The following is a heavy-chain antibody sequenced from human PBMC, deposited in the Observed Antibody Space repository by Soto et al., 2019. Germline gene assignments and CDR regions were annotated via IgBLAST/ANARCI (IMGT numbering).Heavy chain of an antibody. CDR2: IYYSGST. D-gene: IGHD3-22*01. Sequence: QVQLQESGPGLVKPSQTLSLTCTVSGGSISSGGYYWSWIRQHPGKGLEWIGYIYYSGSTYYNPSLKSRVTISVDTSKNQCSLKLSSVTAADTAVYYCAIYYSSGSRGFQHWGQGTLVTVSS. CDR3: AIYYSSGSRGFQH. V-gene: IGHV4-31*03. J-gene: IGHJ1*01. CDR1: GGSISSGGYY.